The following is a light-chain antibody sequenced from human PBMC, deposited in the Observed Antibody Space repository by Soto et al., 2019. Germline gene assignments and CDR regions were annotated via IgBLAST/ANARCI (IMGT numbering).Light chain of an antibody. CDR1: QSVGTY. V-gene: IGKV1-39*01. CDR3: QQSSSTPQT. CDR2: VAS. Sequence: DIQMTQSPSSLSASVGNRVTSTCRASQSVGTYLSWYQQKEGKAPKLLINVASTLQSGVPSRFSGSGSGTDFTLAISSLQPEDFATYYCQQSSSTPQTFGGGTKEDIK. J-gene: IGKJ4*01.